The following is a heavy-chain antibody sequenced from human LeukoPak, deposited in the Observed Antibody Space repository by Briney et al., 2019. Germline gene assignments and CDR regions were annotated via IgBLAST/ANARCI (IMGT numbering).Heavy chain of an antibody. CDR2: ISSSSSYI. CDR3: ARESSSGYYSGGGYYYMDV. CDR1: GFTFSSYS. Sequence: GGSLRLSCAASGFTFSSYSMNWVRQAPGKGLEWVSSISSSSSYIYYADSVKGRFTISRDNAKNSLYLQMNSLRAEDTAVYYCARESSSGYYSGGGYYYMDVWGKGTTVTVSS. J-gene: IGHJ6*03. V-gene: IGHV3-21*01. D-gene: IGHD3-22*01.